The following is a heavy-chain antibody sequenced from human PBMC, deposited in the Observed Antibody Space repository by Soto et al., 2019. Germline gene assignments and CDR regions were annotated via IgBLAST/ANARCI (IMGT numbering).Heavy chain of an antibody. D-gene: IGHD2-15*01. V-gene: IGHV1-18*01. CDR1: GYTFSIYG. J-gene: IGHJ6*02. CDR2: ITAYNGNT. CDR3: ARYAYCSGGTCYSEDGMDV. Sequence: QVQLVQSGAEVRKPGASVKVSCKASGYTFSIYGISWVRQAPGQGLDWIGWITAYNGNTDYARKVQDRVTMTSDTSTNTAYMELRSLRSDDTAVYYCARYAYCSGGTCYSEDGMDVWGQGTTVTVSS.